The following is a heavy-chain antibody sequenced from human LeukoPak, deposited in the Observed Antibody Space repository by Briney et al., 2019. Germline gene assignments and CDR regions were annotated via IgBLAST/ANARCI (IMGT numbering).Heavy chain of an antibody. D-gene: IGHD4-17*01. J-gene: IGHJ4*02. CDR3: VYSGDYEKGY. CDR1: GFTFSSYA. CDR2: IKQDGSEK. V-gene: IGHV3-7*01. Sequence: GGSLRLSCAASGFTFSSYAMSWVRQAPGKGLEWVANIKQDGSEKYYVDSVKGRFTISRDNAKNSLYLQMNSLRAEDTVVYYCVYSGDYEKGYWGQGTLVTVSS.